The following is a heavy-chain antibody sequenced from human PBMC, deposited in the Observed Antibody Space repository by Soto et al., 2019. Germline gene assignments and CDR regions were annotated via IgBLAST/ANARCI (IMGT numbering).Heavy chain of an antibody. D-gene: IGHD6-19*01. Sequence: SETLSLTCTVSGGSISSSSYYWGWIRQPPGKGLEWIGSIYYSGSTYYNPSLKSRVTISVDTSKNQFSLKLSSVTAADTAVYYCARHHSVAGASRGEKGYYFDYWGQGTLVTVSS. CDR3: ARHHSVAGASRGEKGYYFDY. CDR1: GGSISSSSYY. J-gene: IGHJ4*02. V-gene: IGHV4-39*01. CDR2: IYYSGST.